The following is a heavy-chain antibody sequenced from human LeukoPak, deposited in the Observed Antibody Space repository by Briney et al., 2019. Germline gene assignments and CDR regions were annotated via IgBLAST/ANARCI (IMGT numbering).Heavy chain of an antibody. J-gene: IGHJ4*02. Sequence: ASVKVSCKASGYPFTDYYMHWVRQAPGQGLEWMGWINPTHGGTNFAQKFQGRVTMTRDTSITTAYMELTRLISDDTAMYYCAIVTAADGYWGQGTPLTVSS. CDR1: GYPFTDYY. D-gene: IGHD2-21*02. V-gene: IGHV1-2*02. CDR2: INPTHGGT. CDR3: AIVTAADGY.